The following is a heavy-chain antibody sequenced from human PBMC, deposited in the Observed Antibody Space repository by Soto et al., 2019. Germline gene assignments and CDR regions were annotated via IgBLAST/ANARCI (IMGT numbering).Heavy chain of an antibody. CDR1: GFTFDDYT. V-gene: IGHV3-43*01. D-gene: IGHD2-15*01. CDR2: ISWDGGST. CDR3: AKEISRIQPREEGYFDY. J-gene: IGHJ4*02. Sequence: EVQLVESGGVVVQPGGSLRLSCAASGFTFDDYTMHWVRQAPGKGLEWVSLISWDGGSTYYADSVKGRFTISRDNSKNSLYLQMNRVRTEDAALYYCAKEISRIQPREEGYFDYWGQGTLVTVSS.